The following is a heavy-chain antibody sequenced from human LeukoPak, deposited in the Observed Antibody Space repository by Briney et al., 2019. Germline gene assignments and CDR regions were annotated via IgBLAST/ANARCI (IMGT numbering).Heavy chain of an antibody. CDR2: INHSGST. Sequence: SETLSLTCAVYVGSFSGYYWSWIRQPPGKGLEWIGEINHSGSTNYNPSLKSRVTISVDTSKNQFSLKLSSVTAADTAVYYCARDYYDSSGRVYYFDYWGQGTLVTVSS. V-gene: IGHV4-34*01. J-gene: IGHJ4*02. CDR1: VGSFSGYY. CDR3: ARDYYDSSGRVYYFDY. D-gene: IGHD3-22*01.